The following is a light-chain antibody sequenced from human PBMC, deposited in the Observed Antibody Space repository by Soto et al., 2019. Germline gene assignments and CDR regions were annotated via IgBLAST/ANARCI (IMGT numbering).Light chain of an antibody. CDR2: GAS. CDR1: QSVGTTY. Sequence: EIVLTQSPGTLSLSPGESATLSCRASQSVGTTYLAWYQQKPGQAPRLLIYGASSRATGIPDRFSGSGSGTDFTLTISRLEPEDSAVYSCQQYGSSPQTFGQGTKLEIK. J-gene: IGKJ1*01. V-gene: IGKV3-20*01. CDR3: QQYGSSPQT.